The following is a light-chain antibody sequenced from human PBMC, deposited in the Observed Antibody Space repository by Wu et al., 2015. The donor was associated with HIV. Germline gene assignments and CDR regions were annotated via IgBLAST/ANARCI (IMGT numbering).Light chain of an antibody. J-gene: IGKJ4*01. CDR2: DAS. Sequence: EIVLTQFPGTLSLSPGERATLSCRASQTVNRNYLAWYQQKPGQAPRLLIYDASNRATGIPARFSGSGSGTDFTLTISSLEPEDFAVYYCQQRSNWPLTFGGGTKVEIK. CDR1: QTVNRNY. CDR3: QQRSNWPLT. V-gene: IGKV3-11*01.